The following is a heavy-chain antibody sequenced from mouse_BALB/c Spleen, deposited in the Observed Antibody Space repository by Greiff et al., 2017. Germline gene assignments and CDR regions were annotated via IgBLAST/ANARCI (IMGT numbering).Heavy chain of an antibody. CDR2: ISSGGSYT. V-gene: IGHV5-9-3*01. D-gene: IGHD2-1*01. Sequence: EVQRVESGGGLVKPGGSLKLSCAASGFTFSSYAMSWVRQTPEKRLEWVATISSGGSYTYYPDSVKGRFTISRDNAKNTLYLQMSSLRSEDTAMYYCARRDYGNFLDYWGQGTTLTVSS. CDR1: GFTFSSYA. CDR3: ARRDYGNFLDY. J-gene: IGHJ2*01.